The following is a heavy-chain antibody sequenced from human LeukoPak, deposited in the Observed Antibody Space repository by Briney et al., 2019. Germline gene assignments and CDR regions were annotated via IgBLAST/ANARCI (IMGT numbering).Heavy chain of an antibody. Sequence: GGSLRLSCAASGFTVSSNYMSWVRQAPGKGLEWVSVIYSGGSTYYADSVKGRFTISRDNSKNTLYLQMNSLRAEDTAVYYCAKFYRGDAVPAFDIWGQGTMVTVSS. CDR1: GFTVSSNY. CDR2: IYSGGST. V-gene: IGHV3-53*01. J-gene: IGHJ3*02. CDR3: AKFYRGDAVPAFDI. D-gene: IGHD2-21*02.